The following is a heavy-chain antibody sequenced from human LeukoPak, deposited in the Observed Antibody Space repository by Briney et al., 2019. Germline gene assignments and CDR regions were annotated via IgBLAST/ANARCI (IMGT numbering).Heavy chain of an antibody. V-gene: IGHV1-8*01. CDR1: GYTFTSYD. CDR3: ARRSDLFGVVIMLAY. J-gene: IGHJ4*02. CDR2: MNPNSGNT. D-gene: IGHD3-3*01. Sequence: ASVKVSCKASGYTFTSYDINWVRQATGQGLEWMGWMNPNSGNTGYAQKFQGRVTMTRNTSISTAYMELSSLRSDDTAVYYCARRSDLFGVVIMLAYWGQGTLVTVSS.